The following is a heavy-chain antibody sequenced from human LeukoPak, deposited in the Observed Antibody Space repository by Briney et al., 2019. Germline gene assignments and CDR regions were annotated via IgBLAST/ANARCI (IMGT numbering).Heavy chain of an antibody. CDR2: IKQDGSEK. Sequence: GGSLRLSCAASGFTFSSYWMSWVRQAPGKGLEWVANIKQDGSEKYYVDSVKGRFTISRDNAKNSLYLQMNSLRAEDTAVYYCAREMSDSSGFDAFDIWGQGTMVTVSS. V-gene: IGHV3-7*01. J-gene: IGHJ3*02. D-gene: IGHD3-22*01. CDR1: GFTFSSYW. CDR3: AREMSDSSGFDAFDI.